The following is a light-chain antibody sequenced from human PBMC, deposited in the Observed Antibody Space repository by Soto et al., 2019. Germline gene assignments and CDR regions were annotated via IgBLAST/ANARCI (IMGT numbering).Light chain of an antibody. CDR3: QQYSRYRS. CDR1: QTISYW. V-gene: IGKV1-5*03. Sequence: DIQLTESPSTLSASVGDRVTITCRASQTISYWLAWYQQKPGKGPKLLIYQTSTLQGGVPSRFSGSGSGTEFTLTISSLQPDDSATYYCQQYSRYRSFGQGTKVDI. J-gene: IGKJ1*01. CDR2: QTS.